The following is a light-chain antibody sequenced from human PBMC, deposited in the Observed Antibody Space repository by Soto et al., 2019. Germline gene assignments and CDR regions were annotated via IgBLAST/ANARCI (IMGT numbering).Light chain of an antibody. CDR3: SSYAGSNPLGVV. V-gene: IGLV2-8*01. CDR2: EVS. J-gene: IGLJ2*01. CDR1: SSDVGGYNY. Sequence: QSALTQPPSASGSPGQSVTISCTGTSSDVGGYNYVSWYQQHPGKAPKLMIYEVSKRPSGVPDRFSGSKSGNTASLTVSGLQAEDEADYYCSSYAGSNPLGVVFGGGTQLTVL.